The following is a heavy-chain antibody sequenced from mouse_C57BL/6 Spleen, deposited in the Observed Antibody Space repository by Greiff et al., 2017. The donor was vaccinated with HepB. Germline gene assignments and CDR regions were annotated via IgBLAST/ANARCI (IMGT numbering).Heavy chain of an antibody. J-gene: IGHJ4*01. CDR2: ISSGGSYT. CDR3: ARAHYYYGSSPDYYAMDY. V-gene: IGHV5-6*02. CDR1: GFTFSSYG. Sequence: DVMLVESGGDLVKPGGSLKLSCAASGFTFSSYGMSLVRQTPDKRLEWVATISSGGSYTYYPDSVKGRITISRDNAENTLYLQMSILKSEDTAMYYCARAHYYYGSSPDYYAMDYWGQGTSVTGSS. D-gene: IGHD1-1*01.